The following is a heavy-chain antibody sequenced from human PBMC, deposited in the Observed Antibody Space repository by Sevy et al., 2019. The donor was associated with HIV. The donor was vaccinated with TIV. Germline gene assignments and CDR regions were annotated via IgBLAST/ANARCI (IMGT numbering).Heavy chain of an antibody. Sequence: GGSLRLSCAASGFTFTAYAIHWVRQTPGRGLEWLAVIAYDGRNKHYAESLKGRFTISRDNSKNTVSLQMNSLTPDDAALYYCARDPDTSMNPRRFDYWGQGTLVTVSS. CDR2: IAYDGRNK. D-gene: IGHD5-18*01. V-gene: IGHV3-30*04. CDR1: GFTFTAYA. CDR3: ARDPDTSMNPRRFDY. J-gene: IGHJ4*02.